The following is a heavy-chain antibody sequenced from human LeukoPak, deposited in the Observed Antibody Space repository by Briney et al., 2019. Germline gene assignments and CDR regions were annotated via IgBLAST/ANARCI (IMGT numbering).Heavy chain of an antibody. J-gene: IGHJ4*02. V-gene: IGHV3-23*01. D-gene: IGHD3-22*01. CDR2: ISTSSST. CDR1: GDIFSTYA. CDR3: AKTPIVVVPSTLFDY. Sequence: GGSLRLSCAASGDIFSTYAMSWVRQAPGRGLEWVSAISTSSSTYYADSVKGRFTISRDNSKSTLYLQMNSLRAEDTAVYYCAKTPIVVVPSTLFDYWGQGTLVTVSS.